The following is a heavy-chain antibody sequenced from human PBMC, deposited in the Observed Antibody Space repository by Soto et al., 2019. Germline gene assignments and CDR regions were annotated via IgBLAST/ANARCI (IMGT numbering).Heavy chain of an antibody. V-gene: IGHV4-34*01. J-gene: IGHJ4*02. D-gene: IGHD3-10*01. Sequence: QVQLQQWGAGLLKPSETLSLTCAVYGGSFSYYYWSWIRQSPGKGLEWIGEISPSGTTKYNPSLKSRVIISMPTSTNQFSLYLSSVTAADTAVYYCTRGRLYYDSGTYANWGQGTLVTVSS. CDR2: ISPSGTT. CDR3: TRGRLYYDSGTYAN. CDR1: GGSFSYYY.